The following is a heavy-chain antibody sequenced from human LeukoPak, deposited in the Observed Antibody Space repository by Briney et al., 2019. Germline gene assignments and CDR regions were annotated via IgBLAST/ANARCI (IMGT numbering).Heavy chain of an antibody. V-gene: IGHV3-7*01. CDR2: IKQDGSEK. CDR1: GFSFSSYW. D-gene: IGHD3-22*01. J-gene: IGHJ4*02. Sequence: SGGSLRLSCAASGFSFSSYWMSWVRQAPGKGLEWVANIKQDGSEKYYVDSVKGRFTISRDNAKNSLYLQMNSLRAEDTAVYYCARVPQYYYDSSGYYQNYYFDYWGQGTLVTVSS. CDR3: ARVPQYYYDSSGYYQNYYFDY.